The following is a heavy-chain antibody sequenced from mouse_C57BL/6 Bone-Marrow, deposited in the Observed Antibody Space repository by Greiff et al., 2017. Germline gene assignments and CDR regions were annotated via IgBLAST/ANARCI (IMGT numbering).Heavy chain of an antibody. Sequence: DVHLVESGGGLVKPGGSLKLSCAASGFTFSDYGMHWVRQAPEKGLEWVAYISSGSSTIYYADTVKGRFTISRDNAKNTLFLQMTSLRSEDTAMYYCAREIYPLYYYAMDYWGQGTSVTVSS. V-gene: IGHV5-17*01. CDR3: AREIYPLYYYAMDY. J-gene: IGHJ4*01. CDR2: ISSGSSTI. CDR1: GFTFSDYG.